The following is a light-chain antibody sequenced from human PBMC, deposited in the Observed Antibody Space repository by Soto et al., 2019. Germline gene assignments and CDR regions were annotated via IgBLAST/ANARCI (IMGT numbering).Light chain of an antibody. CDR2: EVN. CDR1: TSDVGGYNY. V-gene: IGLV2-8*01. CDR3: SSYAGSKNFIL. Sequence: QSALTQPPSASGSPVQSVTISCTGTTSDVGGYNYVSWYQLHPGKVPKLIISEVNKRPSGVPDRFSGSKSGSTASLTVSGLQAEDEADYFCSSYAGSKNFILFGGGTKLTVL. J-gene: IGLJ2*01.